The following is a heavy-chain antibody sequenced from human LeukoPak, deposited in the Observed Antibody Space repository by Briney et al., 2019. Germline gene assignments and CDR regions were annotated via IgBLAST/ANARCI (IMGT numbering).Heavy chain of an antibody. CDR2: IIPILGIA. D-gene: IGHD3-9*01. Sequence: ASVKVSCKVSGGTFSSYAISWVRQAPGQGLEWMGRIIPILGIANYAQKFQGRVTITADKSTSTAYMELSSLRSEDTAVYYCARDKRDYDILTGYYLDYWGQGTLVTVSS. J-gene: IGHJ4*02. CDR3: ARDKRDYDILTGYYLDY. CDR1: GGTFSSYA. V-gene: IGHV1-69*04.